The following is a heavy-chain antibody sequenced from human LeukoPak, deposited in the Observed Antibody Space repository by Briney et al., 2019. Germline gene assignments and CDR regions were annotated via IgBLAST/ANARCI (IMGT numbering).Heavy chain of an antibody. Sequence: GGSLRLSCTASGFTFSSYWMHWVRQAPGMGLVWVSRINSDGSSRNYADSVKGRFTISRDNAKNTVYLQMNSLRAEDTAVYYCARDAPPRAVVVPAAIDYWGQGTLVTVSS. CDR1: GFTFSSYW. J-gene: IGHJ4*02. V-gene: IGHV3-74*01. CDR3: ARDAPPRAVVVPAAIDY. D-gene: IGHD2-2*02. CDR2: INSDGSSR.